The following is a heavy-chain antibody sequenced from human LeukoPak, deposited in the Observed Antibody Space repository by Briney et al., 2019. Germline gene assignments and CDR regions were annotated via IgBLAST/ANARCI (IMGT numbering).Heavy chain of an antibody. V-gene: IGHV4-39*01. Sequence: SETLSLTCTVSGGSISSYYWGWIRQPPGKGLEWIGSIYYSGSTYYNPSLKSRVTISVDTSKNQFSLKLSSVTAADTAVYYCARPNCSSTSCYWYFDLWGRGTLVTVSS. CDR1: GGSISSYY. J-gene: IGHJ2*01. D-gene: IGHD2-2*01. CDR3: ARPNCSSTSCYWYFDL. CDR2: IYYSGST.